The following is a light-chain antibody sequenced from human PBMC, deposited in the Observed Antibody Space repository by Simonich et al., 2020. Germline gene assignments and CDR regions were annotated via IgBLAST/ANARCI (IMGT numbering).Light chain of an antibody. Sequence: QLVLTQSPSASASLGASVKLTCTLSSGHSSYAIAWHQQQPEKGPRYLMKLNSDGSHSKGDGFTDRFSGSSSGAERYLTISSLQSEDEADYYCQTWGTGIVVFGGGTKLTVL. CDR1: SGHSSYA. V-gene: IGLV4-69*01. J-gene: IGLJ2*01. CDR3: QTWGTGIVV. CDR2: LNSDGSH.